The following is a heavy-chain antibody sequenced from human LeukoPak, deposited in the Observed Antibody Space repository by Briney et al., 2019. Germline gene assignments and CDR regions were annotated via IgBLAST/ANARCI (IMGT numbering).Heavy chain of an antibody. V-gene: IGHV3-33*06. D-gene: IGHD2-8*01. CDR1: GFTFSNHG. CDR3: AKDLGNGSRYYFDF. Sequence: PGKSLTLPCEASGFTFSNHGMHWVRQAPGKGLEWVAVVWYDGSNKNYADSVRGRFTISRDNSKNALYLHMNSLRGEDTAIYYCAKDLGNGSRYYFDFWGQGTLVTVSS. J-gene: IGHJ4*02. CDR2: VWYDGSNK.